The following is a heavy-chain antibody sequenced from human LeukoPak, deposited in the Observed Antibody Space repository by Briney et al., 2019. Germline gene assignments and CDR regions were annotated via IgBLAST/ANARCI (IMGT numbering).Heavy chain of an antibody. Sequence: GGSLRLSCVVSGFTFSDYSMDWVRQAPGKGLEWVSSISGSRSYIYYAESVKGRFTISRDNAKNSLYLQMSSLRAEDTAVYYCARDCSSTTCNLNWGQGTLVTVSS. V-gene: IGHV3-21*01. CDR2: ISGSRSYI. CDR1: GFTFSDYS. D-gene: IGHD2-2*01. J-gene: IGHJ4*02. CDR3: ARDCSSTTCNLN.